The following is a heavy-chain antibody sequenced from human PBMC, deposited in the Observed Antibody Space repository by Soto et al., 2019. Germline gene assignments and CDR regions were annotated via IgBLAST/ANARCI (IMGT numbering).Heavy chain of an antibody. CDR2: ISYDGSNK. CDR3: ARGGAAAGTGRGFGRGVSKPDY. Sequence: GRSLRLSCAASGFTFSSYAMHWVRQAPGKGLEWVAVISYDGSNKYYADSVKGRFTISRDNSKNTLYLQMNSLRAEDTAVYYCARGGAAAGTGRGFGRGVSKPDYWGQGTLVTVSS. V-gene: IGHV3-30-3*01. CDR1: GFTFSSYA. J-gene: IGHJ4*02. D-gene: IGHD6-13*01.